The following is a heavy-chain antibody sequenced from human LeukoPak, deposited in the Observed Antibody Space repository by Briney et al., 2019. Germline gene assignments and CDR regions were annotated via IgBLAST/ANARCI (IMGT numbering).Heavy chain of an antibody. J-gene: IGHJ4*02. Sequence: PSETLSLTCTVSGGSISSYYWSWIRQPAGKGLEWIGRIYTSGSTNYNPSLKSRVTMSLDRSANQFSLNLSSVTAADTAVYYCARFSPRAMGNYFDFWGQGTLVTVSS. D-gene: IGHD7-27*01. V-gene: IGHV4-4*07. CDR2: IYTSGST. CDR3: ARFSPRAMGNYFDF. CDR1: GGSISSYY.